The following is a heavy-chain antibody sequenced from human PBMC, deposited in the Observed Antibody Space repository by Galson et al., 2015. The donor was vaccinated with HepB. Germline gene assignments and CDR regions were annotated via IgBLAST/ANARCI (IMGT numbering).Heavy chain of an antibody. D-gene: IGHD3-10*01. Sequence: SLRLSCAASGFTFSVYAMNWVRQAPGKGLEWVAVIWYDGSNKYYADSVKGRFTISRDNSKNTLYLQMNSLRAEDTAVYYFARDGGVLLWFGELSSFDYWGQGTLVTVSS. V-gene: IGHV3-33*08. J-gene: IGHJ4*02. CDR2: IWYDGSNK. CDR1: GFTFSVYA. CDR3: ARDGGVLLWFGELSSFDY.